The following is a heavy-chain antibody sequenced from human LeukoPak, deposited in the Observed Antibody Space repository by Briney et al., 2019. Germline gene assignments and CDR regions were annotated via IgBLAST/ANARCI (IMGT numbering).Heavy chain of an antibody. V-gene: IGHV1-18*01. Sequence: GASVKVSCKASGYTFTSYGISWVRQAPGQGLEWMGWISAYNGNTNYAQKLQGRVTMTTDTSTSTAYMELSSLRSEDTAVYYCAIVGNSSGWYKYYFDYWGQGTLVTVSS. D-gene: IGHD6-19*01. J-gene: IGHJ4*02. CDR2: ISAYNGNT. CDR1: GYTFTSYG. CDR3: AIVGNSSGWYKYYFDY.